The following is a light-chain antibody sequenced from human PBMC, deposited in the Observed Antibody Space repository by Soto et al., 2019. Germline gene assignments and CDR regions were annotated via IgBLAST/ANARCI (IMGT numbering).Light chain of an antibody. CDR2: GAS. CDR1: QSVSSN. Sequence: ETVMTQSPATLSVSPGERATLSCRASQSVSSNLAWYQQKPGQAPRLLIHGASTRATGLPARFSGSGSGTEFALTISSLQSEDFAVYYCHQYNNWPRTFGKGTKLEI. V-gene: IGKV3-15*01. J-gene: IGKJ1*01. CDR3: HQYNNWPRT.